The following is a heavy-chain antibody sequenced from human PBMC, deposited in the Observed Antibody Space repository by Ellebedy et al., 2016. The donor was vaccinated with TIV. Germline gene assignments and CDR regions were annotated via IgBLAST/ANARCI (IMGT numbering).Heavy chain of an antibody. CDR3: ARGRYSSAWYSLDFDY. CDR1: GFTFSSY. CDR2: ISRSSSYI. Sequence: GGSLRLSXAASGFTFSSYMNWVRQAPGKGLEWVSSISRSSSYIYYADSVKGRFTISRDNARKSLYLQMNSLRAEDTAVYYCARGRYSSAWYSLDFDYWGQGTLVTVSS. V-gene: IGHV3-21*01. D-gene: IGHD6-19*01. J-gene: IGHJ4*02.